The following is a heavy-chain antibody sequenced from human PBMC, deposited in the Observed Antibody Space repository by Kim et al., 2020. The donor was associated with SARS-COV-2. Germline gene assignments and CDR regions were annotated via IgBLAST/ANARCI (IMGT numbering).Heavy chain of an antibody. CDR3: ARDSDYSGSGPSNFFYYFGLDV. Sequence: GGSLRLSCAASGFTFSTYWMSWVRQAPGKGLEWVANIKQDGSDKYYIDSVKGRFTISRDNAKNSVYLQLNSLRAEDTAIYYCARDSDYSGSGPSNFFYYFGLDVLGQGTTVTVSS. CDR2: IKQDGSDK. CDR1: GFTFSTYW. D-gene: IGHD3-10*01. J-gene: IGHJ6*02. V-gene: IGHV3-7*03.